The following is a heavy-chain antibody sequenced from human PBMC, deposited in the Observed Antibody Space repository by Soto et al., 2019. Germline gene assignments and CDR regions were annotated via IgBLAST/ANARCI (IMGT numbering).Heavy chain of an antibody. D-gene: IGHD3-3*01. CDR2: IYYSGST. Sequence: SETLSLTCTGSGGSISSGGYYWSWIRQHPGKGLEWIGYIYYSGSTYYNPSLKSRVTISVDTSKNQFSLKLSSVTAADTAVYYCARVGRLYYDFWSGYPGPFDYWGQGTLVTVSS. CDR1: GGSISSGGYY. CDR3: ARVGRLYYDFWSGYPGPFDY. J-gene: IGHJ4*02. V-gene: IGHV4-31*03.